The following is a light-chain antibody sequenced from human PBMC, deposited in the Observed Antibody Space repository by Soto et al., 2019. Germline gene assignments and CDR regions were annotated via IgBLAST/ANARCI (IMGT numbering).Light chain of an antibody. J-gene: IGLJ3*02. CDR1: SSDVGGYNY. V-gene: IGLV2-14*01. Sequence: QPASVSGSPGQSITISCTGTSSDVGGYNYVSWYQQHPGKAPKLIIYEVTHRPSGVSSRFYGSRSGNTATLTISGLQAEDEADYYCKSRTTRNTLVFGGGTKVTVL. CDR2: EVT. CDR3: KSRTTRNTLV.